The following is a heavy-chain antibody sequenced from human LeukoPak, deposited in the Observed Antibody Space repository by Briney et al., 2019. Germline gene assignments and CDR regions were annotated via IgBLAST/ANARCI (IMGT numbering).Heavy chain of an antibody. D-gene: IGHD3-16*02. CDR2: ISSSSSYI. Sequence: PGGSLRLSCAASGFTFSSYSMNWVRQAPGKGLEGVSSISSSSSYIYYADSVKGRFTISRDNAKNSLYLQMNSLRAEDTAVYYCARDIRGPYVWGSYRPFDYWGQGTLVTVSS. CDR3: ARDIRGPYVWGSYRPFDY. CDR1: GFTFSSYS. J-gene: IGHJ4*02. V-gene: IGHV3-21*01.